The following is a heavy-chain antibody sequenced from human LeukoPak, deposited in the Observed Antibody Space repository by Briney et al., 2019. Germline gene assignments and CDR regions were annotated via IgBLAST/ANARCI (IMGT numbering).Heavy chain of an antibody. CDR2: INPNSGGT. CDR1: GYTFTDYY. D-gene: IGHD2-2*01. CDR3: ARGYCSSATCRHFDY. V-gene: IGHV1-2*02. Sequence: ASVKVSCKASGYTFTDYYMHCARQAPGQGLEWMGWINPNSGGTNYAQKFQGRVTMTADTSTTTAYMELRSLRSDDTAVYYCARGYCSSATCRHFDYWGQGALVTVSS. J-gene: IGHJ4*02.